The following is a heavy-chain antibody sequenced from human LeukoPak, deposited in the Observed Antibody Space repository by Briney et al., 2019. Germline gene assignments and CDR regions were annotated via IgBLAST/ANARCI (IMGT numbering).Heavy chain of an antibody. Sequence: SETLSLTCTVSGGSISSYYWSWIRQPPGKGLEWIGYIYYSGSTNYNPSLKSRVTISVDTSKNQFSLKLSSVTAADTAVYYCARPLSQPYGMDVWGQGTTVPVSS. V-gene: IGHV4-59*01. CDR3: ARPLSQPYGMDV. CDR2: IYYSGST. CDR1: GGSISSYY. J-gene: IGHJ6*02.